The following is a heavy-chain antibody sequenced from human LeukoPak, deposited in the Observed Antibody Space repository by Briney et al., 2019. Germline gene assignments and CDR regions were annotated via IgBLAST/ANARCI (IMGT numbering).Heavy chain of an antibody. Sequence: GGSLRLSCAASGFTFSSYGMHWVRQAPGKGLEWVAVISYDGSDKYYADSVKGRFTISRDNSKNTLYLQMNSLRAEDTAVYYCARDQEYQYLDHWGQGTLVTVSS. D-gene: IGHD6-6*01. CDR1: GFTFSSYG. CDR2: ISYDGSDK. J-gene: IGHJ4*02. CDR3: ARDQEYQYLDH. V-gene: IGHV3-30*03.